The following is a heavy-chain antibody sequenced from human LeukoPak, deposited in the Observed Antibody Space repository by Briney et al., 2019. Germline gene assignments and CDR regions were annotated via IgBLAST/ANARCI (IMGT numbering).Heavy chain of an antibody. V-gene: IGHV3-21*01. CDR1: GFTFSSYS. Sequence: GGSLRLSCAASGFTFSSYSMNWVRQAPGKGLEWVSSISGSSTYIYYADSVKGRFTISRDNSKNTLYLQMNSLRAEDTAVYYCANLPLVRGVILAVVYWGQGTLVTVSS. J-gene: IGHJ4*02. CDR3: ANLPLVRGVILAVVY. D-gene: IGHD3-10*01. CDR2: ISGSSTYI.